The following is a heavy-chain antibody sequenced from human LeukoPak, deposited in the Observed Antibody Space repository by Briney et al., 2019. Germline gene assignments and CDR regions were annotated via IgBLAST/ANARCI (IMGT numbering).Heavy chain of an antibody. Sequence: GGSLRLSCAASGFTVSSNYMSWVRQAPGKGLEWVSVIYSGGSTYYADSVKGRFTISRDNSKNTLYLQTNSLRAEDTAVYYCASYDILTGSFDYWGQGTLVTVSS. CDR2: IYSGGST. CDR1: GFTVSSNY. J-gene: IGHJ4*02. V-gene: IGHV3-53*01. D-gene: IGHD3-9*01. CDR3: ASYDILTGSFDY.